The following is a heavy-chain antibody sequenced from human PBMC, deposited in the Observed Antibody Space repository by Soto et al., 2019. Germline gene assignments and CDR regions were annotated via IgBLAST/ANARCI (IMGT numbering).Heavy chain of an antibody. CDR1: GYTFTSYG. J-gene: IGHJ4*02. Sequence: AASVKVSCKASGYTFTSYGISWVRQAPGQGLEWMGWISTYNGNTKYAQKLQGRVTMTTDTFTSTAYMELRSLRSDDTAVFYCAREMVRGVGSDYWGQGTLVTVSS. V-gene: IGHV1-18*01. CDR3: AREMVRGVGSDY. CDR2: ISTYNGNT. D-gene: IGHD3-10*01.